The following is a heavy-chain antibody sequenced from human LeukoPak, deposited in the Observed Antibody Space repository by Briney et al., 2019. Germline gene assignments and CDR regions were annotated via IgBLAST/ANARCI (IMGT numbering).Heavy chain of an antibody. CDR3: AHRKVDTPMGP. Sequence: SGPTLVKPTQTLTLTCTFSGFSLTTSGVGVGWIRKPPGKALEWLAYIYWDDDERYSPSLKSRLTITKDTSKNQVVLTVTNMDPVDTATYYCAHRKVDTPMGPWGQGTLVTVSS. J-gene: IGHJ5*02. CDR2: IYWDDDE. D-gene: IGHD5-18*01. V-gene: IGHV2-5*02. CDR1: GFSLTTSGVG.